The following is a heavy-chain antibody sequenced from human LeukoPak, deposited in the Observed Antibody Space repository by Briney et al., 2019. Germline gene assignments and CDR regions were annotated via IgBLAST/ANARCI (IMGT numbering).Heavy chain of an antibody. CDR1: GFILSDYW. Sequence: PGGSLRLSCAASGFILSDYWMHWVRQRPGGGLVHVSRIENDGSRTVYADSVKGRFTVSRDDAKNTMYQQMNSLRAEDTAIYYCAKGGHKLDIQATRYYYGVDDWGQGTTVTVSS. V-gene: IGHV3-74*03. D-gene: IGHD5-12*01. CDR2: IENDGSRT. J-gene: IGHJ6*02. CDR3: AKGGHKLDIQATRYYYGVDD.